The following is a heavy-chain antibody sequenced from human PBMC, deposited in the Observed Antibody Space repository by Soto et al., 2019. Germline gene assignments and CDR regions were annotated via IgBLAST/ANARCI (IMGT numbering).Heavy chain of an antibody. V-gene: IGHV3-23*01. CDR3: VKDPVSGGTGGAWFDY. CDR2: MSGNGGRI. D-gene: IGHD2-8*02. Sequence: EVQLLESGGGLVQPGGSLRLSCAVSGFTFSNYAMTWVRQAPGKGLEWVSVMSGNGGRILYADSVKGWVTISRDNSQTTLYLQINSLSLYDTAVYYFVKDPVSGGTGGAWFDYWGQGTLVAVSS. CDR1: GFTFSNYA. J-gene: IGHJ4*02.